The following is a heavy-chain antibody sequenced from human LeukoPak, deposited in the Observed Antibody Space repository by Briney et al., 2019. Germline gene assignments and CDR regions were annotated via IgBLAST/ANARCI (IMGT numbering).Heavy chain of an antibody. CDR1: GFTFSSYG. Sequence: LTGGSLRLSCAASGFTFSSYGMHWVRQAPGKGLEWVAVISYDGSNKYYADSVKGRFTISRDNSKNTLYLQMNSLRAEDTAVYYCAGSPQQLPHFDYWGQGTLVTISS. CDR3: AGSPQQLPHFDY. J-gene: IGHJ4*02. D-gene: IGHD6-13*01. V-gene: IGHV3-30*03. CDR2: ISYDGSNK.